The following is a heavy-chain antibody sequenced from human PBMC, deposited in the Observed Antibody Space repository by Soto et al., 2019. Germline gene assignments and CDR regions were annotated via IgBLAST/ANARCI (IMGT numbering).Heavy chain of an antibody. CDR2: ISGSGGST. V-gene: IGHV3-23*01. Sequence: EVQLLESGGGLVQPGGSLRLSCAASGFTFSSYAMSWVRQAPGKGLEWVSAISGSGGSTYYADSVKGRFTISRDNSKNTLYLQMNSLRAEDTAVYYCAKVTHYYDFWSGYYTSGYYGMDVWGQGTTVTVSS. CDR1: GFTFSSYA. D-gene: IGHD3-3*01. CDR3: AKVTHYYDFWSGYYTSGYYGMDV. J-gene: IGHJ6*02.